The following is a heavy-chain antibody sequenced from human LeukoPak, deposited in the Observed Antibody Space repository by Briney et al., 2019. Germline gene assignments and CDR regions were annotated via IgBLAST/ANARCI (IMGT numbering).Heavy chain of an antibody. D-gene: IGHD3-3*01. CDR2: IYYSGST. J-gene: IGHJ4*02. CDR1: GGSISSGGYY. V-gene: IGHV4-31*03. Sequence: PSETLSLTCTVSGGSISSGGYYWSWIRQHPGKGLEWIGYIYYSGSTYYDPSLKSRVTISVDTSKNQFSLKLSSVTAADTAVYYCASGYDFWSGFVAATPLPQFDYWGQGTLVTVSS. CDR3: ASGYDFWSGFVAATPLPQFDY.